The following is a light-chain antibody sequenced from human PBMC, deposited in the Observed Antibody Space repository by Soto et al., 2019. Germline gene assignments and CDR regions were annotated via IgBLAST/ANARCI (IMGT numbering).Light chain of an antibody. J-gene: IGKJ1*01. CDR2: GAS. CDR3: QQYNNWPGT. CDR1: QSVSSN. Sequence: EIVMTQSPATLSVSPGERATLSCRASQSVSSNLAWYQQKPGQAPRLLIYGASTRATGIPARFSGSGSGTEFILPISSLQSEDFAVYSCQQYNNWPGTFGQGTKVEIK. V-gene: IGKV3-15*01.